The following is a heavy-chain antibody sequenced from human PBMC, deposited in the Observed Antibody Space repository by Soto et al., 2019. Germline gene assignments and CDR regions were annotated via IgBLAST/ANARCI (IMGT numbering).Heavy chain of an antibody. CDR3: ATTSQDIVVLGRDYYYMDV. V-gene: IGHV5-51*01. CDR2: IYPGDSDT. Sequence: GESLKISCKGSGYSFTSYWIGWVRQMPGKGLEWMGIIYPGDSDTRYSPSFQGQVTISADKSISTAYLQWSSLKASDTAMYYCATTSQDIVVLGRDYYYMDVWGKGTTVTVFS. CDR1: GYSFTSYW. J-gene: IGHJ6*03. D-gene: IGHD2-2*01.